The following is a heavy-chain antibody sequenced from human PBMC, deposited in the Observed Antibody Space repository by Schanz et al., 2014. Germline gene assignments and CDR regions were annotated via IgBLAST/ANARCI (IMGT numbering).Heavy chain of an antibody. V-gene: IGHV3-11*05. J-gene: IGHJ2*01. CDR1: GFVFGDYY. D-gene: IGHD6-19*01. CDR3: AKDTSQIAVAGLFDL. Sequence: QVQVVQSGGGLVKPGGSLRLSCAASGFVFGDYYMTWIRQAPGKGLEWLSYISDSGTYTNYADSVKGRFTISRDNAKSSLYLQMNSLRAEDTALYYCAKDTSQIAVAGLFDLWGRGTLVTVSS. CDR2: ISDSGTYT.